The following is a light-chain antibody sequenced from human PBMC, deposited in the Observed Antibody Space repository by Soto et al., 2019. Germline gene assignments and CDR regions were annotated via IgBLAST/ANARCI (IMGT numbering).Light chain of an antibody. CDR3: QQHSKWPFT. V-gene: IGKV3-15*01. J-gene: IGKJ3*01. CDR1: QSVSSY. CDR2: GAS. Sequence: EIVLTQSPATLSVSPGERATLSCRASQSVSSYLAWYQQKPGQAPRLLIYGASTRATGIPARFSGSGSGTEFTLTISSLQPEDFAVYYCQQHSKWPFTFGPGTKVDIK.